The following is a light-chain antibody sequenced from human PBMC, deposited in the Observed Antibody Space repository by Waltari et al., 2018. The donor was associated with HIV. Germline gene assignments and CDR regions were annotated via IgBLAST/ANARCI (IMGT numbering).Light chain of an antibody. J-gene: IGLJ1*01. Sequence: QSALTQPASVSGSPGTSSDVVDYNSLSWYQQLPGSAPKLIIEAVTNRPSGISSRFSGSRSGNTASLTISGLQTGDEADYYCGSFTTTNTLSYVFGTGTRVTVL. CDR1: SSDVVDYNS. V-gene: IGLV2-14*03. CDR2: AVT. CDR3: GSFTTTNTLSYV.